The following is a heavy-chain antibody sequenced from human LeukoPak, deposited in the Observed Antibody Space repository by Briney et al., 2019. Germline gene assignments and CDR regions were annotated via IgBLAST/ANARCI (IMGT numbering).Heavy chain of an antibody. CDR3: VADLGDYADF. CDR1: GFTFSRYW. CDR2: IKTDGTYT. J-gene: IGHJ4*02. Sequence: AGGSLRLSCAASGFTFSRYWMHWVRQAPGEGLVWVSRIKTDGTYTSNADSVKGRFTISRDNAKSTLYLQMNSLKVEDTALYYCVADLGDYADFWGQGTLVTVSS. V-gene: IGHV3-74*01.